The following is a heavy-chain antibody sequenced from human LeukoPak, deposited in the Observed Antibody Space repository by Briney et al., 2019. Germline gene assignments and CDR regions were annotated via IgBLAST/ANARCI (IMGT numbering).Heavy chain of an antibody. CDR3: ARVPGYCSSTSCQGDAFDI. Sequence: SETLSLTCTVSGGSISSHYWSWIRQPAGKGLEWIGRIYTSGSTNYNPSLKSRVTMSVDTSKNQFSLKLSSVTAADTAVYYCARVPGYCSSTSCQGDAFDIWGQGTMVTVSS. D-gene: IGHD2-2*01. J-gene: IGHJ3*02. CDR1: GGSISSHY. CDR2: IYTSGST. V-gene: IGHV4-4*07.